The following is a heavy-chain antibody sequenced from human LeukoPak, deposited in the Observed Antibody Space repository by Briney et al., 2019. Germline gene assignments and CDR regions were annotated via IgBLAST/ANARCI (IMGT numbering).Heavy chain of an antibody. CDR2: VYTSGST. CDR1: GVSISSYY. V-gene: IGHV4-4*07. J-gene: IGHJ5*02. Sequence: PSETLSLTCTVSGVSISSYYWSWIRQPAGKGLEWIGRVYTSGSTNYNPSLKSRVTMSVDTSKNQFSLKLSSVTAADTAVYYCARDLYYYGSGRPHWFDPWGQGTLVTVSS. CDR3: ARDLYYYGSGRPHWFDP. D-gene: IGHD3-10*01.